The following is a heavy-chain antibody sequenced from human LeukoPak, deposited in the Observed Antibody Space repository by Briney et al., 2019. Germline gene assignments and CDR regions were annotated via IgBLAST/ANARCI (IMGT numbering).Heavy chain of an antibody. Sequence: PGGSLRLSCAASGFTFSSYAMSWVRQAPGKGLEWVSAISGSGGSTYYADSVKGRFTISRDNSKNTLYLQMNSLRAEDTAVHYCARIWGDIVVVPAADPFDYWGQGTLVTVSS. CDR3: ARIWGDIVVVPAADPFDY. J-gene: IGHJ4*02. CDR2: ISGSGGST. D-gene: IGHD2-2*01. CDR1: GFTFSSYA. V-gene: IGHV3-23*01.